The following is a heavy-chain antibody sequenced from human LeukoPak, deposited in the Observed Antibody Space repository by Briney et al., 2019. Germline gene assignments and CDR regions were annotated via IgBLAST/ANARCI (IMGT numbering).Heavy chain of an antibody. CDR3: ARGIGYDFWSGYYHNLDY. D-gene: IGHD3-3*01. CDR2: MNPNSGNT. J-gene: IGHJ4*02. CDR1: GYTFTSYD. V-gene: IGHV1-8*03. Sequence: ASVKVSCKASGYTFTSYDINWVRQVTGQGLEWMGWMNPNSGNTGYAQKFQGRVTITRNTSISTAYMELSSLRSEDTAVYYCARGIGYDFWSGYYHNLDYWGQGTLVTVSS.